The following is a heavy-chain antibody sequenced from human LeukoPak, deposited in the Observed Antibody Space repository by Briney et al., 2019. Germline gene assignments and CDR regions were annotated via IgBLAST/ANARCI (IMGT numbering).Heavy chain of an antibody. V-gene: IGHV4-61*02. J-gene: IGHJ4*02. CDR2: IYTSGST. Sequence: PSETLSFTCTVSGGSISSGSYYWSWIRQPAGKGLEWIGRIYTSGSTNYNPSLKSRVTISVDTSKNQFSLKLSSVTAADTAVYYCARDRRDWGQGTLVTVSS. CDR1: GGSISSGSYY. CDR3: ARDRRD.